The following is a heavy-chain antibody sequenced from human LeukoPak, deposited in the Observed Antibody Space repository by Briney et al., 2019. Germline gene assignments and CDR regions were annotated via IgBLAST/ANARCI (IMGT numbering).Heavy chain of an antibody. V-gene: IGHV3-11*01. D-gene: IGHD3-22*01. CDR1: GFTFSDYY. CDR3: ARGNYYYDSSGYYTLTY. J-gene: IGHJ4*02. CDR2: ISSSGSTI. Sequence: GGSLRLSCAASGFTFSDYYMSWIRQASGKGLEWVSYISSSGSTIYYADSVKGRFTIPRDNAKNSLYLQMNSLRAEDTAVYYCARGNYYYDSSGYYTLTYWGQGTLVTVSS.